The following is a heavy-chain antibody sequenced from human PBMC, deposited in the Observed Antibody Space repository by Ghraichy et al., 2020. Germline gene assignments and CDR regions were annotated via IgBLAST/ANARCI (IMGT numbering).Heavy chain of an antibody. CDR3: ARAIHDFFDI. J-gene: IGHJ3*02. Sequence: LNISCAASGFTFSSYSMNWVRQAPGKGLEWVSSISSSSSYIYYADSVKGRFTISRDNAKNSLYLQMNSLRAEDTAVYYCARAIHDFFDIWGQGTMVTVSS. CDR1: GFTFSSYS. CDR2: ISSSSSYI. D-gene: IGHD3-3*01. V-gene: IGHV3-21*01.